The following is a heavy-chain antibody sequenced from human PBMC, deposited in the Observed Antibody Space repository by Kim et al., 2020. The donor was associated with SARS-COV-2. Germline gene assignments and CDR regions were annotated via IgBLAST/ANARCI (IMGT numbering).Heavy chain of an antibody. CDR1: GYTFTSYG. CDR3: ARVAGYSSSPPLRFRQYPDY. Sequence: ASVKVSCKASGYTFTSYGISWVRQAPGQWLEWMGWISAYNGNTNYAQKLQGRVTMTTDTSTSTAYMELRSLRSDDTAVYYCARVAGYSSSPPLRFRQYPDYWGQGTLVTVSS. V-gene: IGHV1-18*01. J-gene: IGHJ4*02. CDR2: ISAYNGNT. D-gene: IGHD6-13*01.